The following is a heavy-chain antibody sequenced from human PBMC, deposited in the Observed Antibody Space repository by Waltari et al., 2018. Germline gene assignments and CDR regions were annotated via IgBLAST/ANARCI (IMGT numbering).Heavy chain of an antibody. CDR3: ARSQVIWGSYRYYFDY. CDR1: GGTFSSYA. D-gene: IGHD3-16*02. CDR2: SIPIVGTA. Sequence: QVQLVQSGAEVKKPGSSVKVSCKASGGTFSSYAISWVRPAPGQGLEWMGGSIPIVGTANYAQKVQCRVTITTDESTSTAYMELSSLRSEDTAVYYCARSQVIWGSYRYYFDYWGQGTLVTVSS. V-gene: IGHV1-69*05. J-gene: IGHJ4*02.